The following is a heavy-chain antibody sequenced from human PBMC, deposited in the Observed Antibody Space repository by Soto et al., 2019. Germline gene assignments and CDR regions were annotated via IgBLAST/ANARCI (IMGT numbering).Heavy chain of an antibody. D-gene: IGHD6-13*01. J-gene: IGHJ3*02. V-gene: IGHV3-74*01. Sequence: SLRLSCAASGFTFSSYWMHWVRQAPGKGLVWVSRINSDGSSTSYADSVKGRFTISRDNAKNTLYLQMNSLRAEDTAVYYCARDVAAAAGYDAFDIWGQGTMVTVSS. CDR3: ARDVAAAAGYDAFDI. CDR1: GFTFSSYW. CDR2: INSDGSST.